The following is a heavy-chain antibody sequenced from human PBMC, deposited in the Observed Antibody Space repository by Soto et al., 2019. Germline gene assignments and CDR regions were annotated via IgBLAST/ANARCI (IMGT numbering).Heavy chain of an antibody. D-gene: IGHD3-3*01. V-gene: IGHV4-34*01. J-gene: IGHJ4*02. Sequence: SETLSLTCAVYGGSFSGYYWSWIRQPPGKGLEWIGEINHSGSTNYNPSLKSRVTISVDTSKNQFSLKLSSVTAADTAVYYCARGRYYDFWSGYYYWGQGTLVTVSS. CDR2: INHSGST. CDR3: ARGRYYDFWSGYYY. CDR1: GGSFSGYY.